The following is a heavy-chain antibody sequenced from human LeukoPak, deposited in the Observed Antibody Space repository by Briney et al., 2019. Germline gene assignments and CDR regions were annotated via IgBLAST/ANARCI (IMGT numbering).Heavy chain of an antibody. CDR1: GGSISSYY. D-gene: IGHD2-2*02. CDR2: IYTSGGT. J-gene: IGHJ5*02. Sequence: KPSETLSLTCTVSGGSISSYYWSWIRQPAGKGLEWIGRIYTSGGTNYNPSLKSRVTMSVDTSKNQFSLKLSSVTAADTAVYYCARGREYQLLYPSGGGNWFDPWGQGTLVTVSS. V-gene: IGHV4-4*07. CDR3: ARGREYQLLYPSGGGNWFDP.